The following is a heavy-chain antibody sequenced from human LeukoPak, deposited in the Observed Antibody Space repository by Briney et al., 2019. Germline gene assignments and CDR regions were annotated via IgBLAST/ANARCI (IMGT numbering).Heavy chain of an antibody. Sequence: TGGSLRLSCAASGFTFSSYSMNWVRQAPGKGLEWVSYISSSSSTIYYADSVKGRFTISRDNAKNSLYLQMNSLGAEDTAVYYCARDLGAMTGWGQGTLVTVSS. CDR2: ISSSSSTI. D-gene: IGHD2-2*01. CDR3: ARDLGAMTG. J-gene: IGHJ4*02. CDR1: GFTFSSYS. V-gene: IGHV3-48*01.